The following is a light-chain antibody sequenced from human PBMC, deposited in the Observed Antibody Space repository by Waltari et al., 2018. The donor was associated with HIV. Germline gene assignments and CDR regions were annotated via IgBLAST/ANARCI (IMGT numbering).Light chain of an antibody. Sequence: DVRMTQSPSNLSASVGDTVVITCRASQNIDNWLAWYHQRPGRAPKLLIYRTSVLENGVSSRFSGSGSGTEFTLTIRSLQPDDVGTYFCQQYSTHYGFGQGTRVE. V-gene: IGKV1-5*03. CDR1: QNIDNW. J-gene: IGKJ2*01. CDR2: RTS. CDR3: QQYSTHYG.